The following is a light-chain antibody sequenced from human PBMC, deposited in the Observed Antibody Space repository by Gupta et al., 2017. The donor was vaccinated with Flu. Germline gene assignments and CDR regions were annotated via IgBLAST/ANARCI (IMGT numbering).Light chain of an antibody. J-gene: IGLJ1*01. CDR1: SSAIGKTY. CDR3: AAWGGSLGSSYV. Sequence: QSVLTQPPSASGTPGQRVTISCSGSSSAIGKTYVYWYQRVPGTAPKLLIYKNNQRPSGVSDRFSGSKSGTSATLAISGLRSEDEADYYCAAWGGSLGSSYVFGTGTKVTVL. V-gene: IGLV1-47*01. CDR2: KNN.